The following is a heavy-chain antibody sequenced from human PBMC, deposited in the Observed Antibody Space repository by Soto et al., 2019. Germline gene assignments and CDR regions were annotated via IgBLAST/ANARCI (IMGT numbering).Heavy chain of an antibody. CDR2: TYFRSKWYN. J-gene: IGHJ5*02. CDR1: GDSVSSYRAS. Sequence: QADSLTCEICGDSVSSYRASWNRIRQSPSRGLEWLGRTYFRSKWYNYCAVSVKSRIIISPDTSNNQFSLQLNSVTPEDTAVYFCAKGDNLGPKTGYAFDPWGQGIMVTVSS. D-gene: IGHD5-12*01. CDR3: AKGDNLGPKTGYAFDP. V-gene: IGHV6-1*01.